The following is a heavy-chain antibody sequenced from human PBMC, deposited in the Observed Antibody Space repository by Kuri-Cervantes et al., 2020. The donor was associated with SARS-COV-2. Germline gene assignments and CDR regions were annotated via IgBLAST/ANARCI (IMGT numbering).Heavy chain of an antibody. D-gene: IGHD2-8*01. CDR1: GFTFTGST. V-gene: IGHV1-58*02. Sequence: SVKVSCKTSGFTFTGSTIQWVRQARGQGLEWIGWIVVGSGDTSYAQEFQDRVTITRDMFTATAYMELRTLRSEDTAVYFCSLDAFDYWGQGTLVTVSS. CDR3: SLDAFDY. J-gene: IGHJ4*02. CDR2: IVVGSGDT.